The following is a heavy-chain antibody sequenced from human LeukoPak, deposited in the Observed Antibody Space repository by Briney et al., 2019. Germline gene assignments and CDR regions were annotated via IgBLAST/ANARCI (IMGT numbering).Heavy chain of an antibody. CDR3: ARGGGDSFDY. J-gene: IGHJ4*02. CDR1: GGSIRSYY. D-gene: IGHD2-21*01. Sequence: SETLSLTCTVSGGSIRSYYWSWVRQPPGKGLEWIGYIYYSGSTNYNPSLKSRVTISVDTSKNQFSLKLSSVTAADTAVYYCARGGGDSFDYWGQGTLVTVSS. V-gene: IGHV4-59*01. CDR2: IYYSGST.